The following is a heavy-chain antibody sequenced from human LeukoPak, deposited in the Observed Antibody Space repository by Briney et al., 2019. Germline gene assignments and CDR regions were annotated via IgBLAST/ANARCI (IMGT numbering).Heavy chain of an antibody. CDR3: ARGYFDWLLRDTEFDY. D-gene: IGHD3-9*01. CDR1: GYTFTSYA. V-gene: IGHV1-3*01. CDR2: INAGNGNT. Sequence: ASVKVSCKASGYTFTSYAMHWVRQAPGQRLAWMGWINAGNGNTKYLQKLQGRVTITRDTYPRTHYIELGSLRSEDTAVYCCARGYFDWLLRDTEFDYWDQGTLVSV. J-gene: IGHJ4*02.